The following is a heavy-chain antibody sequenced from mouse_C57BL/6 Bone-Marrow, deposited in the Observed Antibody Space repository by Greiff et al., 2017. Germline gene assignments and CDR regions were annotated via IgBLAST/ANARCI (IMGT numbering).Heavy chain of an antibody. J-gene: IGHJ2*01. CDR3: TVIFMTTVVAHFDY. V-gene: IGHV6-3*01. Sequence: EVQLVESGGGLVQPGGSMKLSCVASGFTFSNYWMNWVRQSPEKGLEWVAQIRLKSDNYATHYAESVKGRFTISRDDSKSSVYLQMNNLRAEDTGIYYCTVIFMTTVVAHFDYWGQGTTLTVSS. CDR1: GFTFSNYW. CDR2: IRLKSDNYAT. D-gene: IGHD1-1*01.